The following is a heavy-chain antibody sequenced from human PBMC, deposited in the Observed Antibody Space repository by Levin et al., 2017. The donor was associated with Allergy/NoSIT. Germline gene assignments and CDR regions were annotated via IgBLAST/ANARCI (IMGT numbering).Heavy chain of an antibody. CDR1: GYTLSDLS. J-gene: IGHJ4*02. V-gene: IGHV1-24*01. CDR3: ATARYHATSRYHYYFDS. D-gene: IGHD3-16*02. CDR2: SDPEDGEA. Sequence: ASVKVSCKVSGYTLSDLSIHWVRQAPGKGLEWMGGSDPEDGEAIYAQKFQGRVTMTEDTSPDTAYMDLSSLRSEDTAVYFCATARYHATSRYHYYFDSWGQGTLVTVSS.